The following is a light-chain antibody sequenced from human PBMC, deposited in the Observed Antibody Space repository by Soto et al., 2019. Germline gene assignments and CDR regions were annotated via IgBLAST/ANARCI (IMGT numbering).Light chain of an antibody. CDR2: GAS. V-gene: IGKV3-15*01. CDR3: QQYNNWPRT. CDR1: QSVSSN. J-gene: IGKJ1*01. Sequence: DIVITQSPTTLSVSPGERATLSCRASQSVSSNLAWYQQKPGQAPRLLIYGASTRATGIPARFSGSGSGTEFTLTISSPQSEDFAVYYCQQYNNWPRTFGQGTKVDIK.